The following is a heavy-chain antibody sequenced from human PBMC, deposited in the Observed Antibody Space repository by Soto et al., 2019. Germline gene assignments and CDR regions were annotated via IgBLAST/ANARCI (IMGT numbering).Heavy chain of an antibody. CDR2: VWFDGGNK. J-gene: IGHJ6*02. Sequence: QVQLVASGGGVVQPGTSLRLSCEASGFTFSDHAMHWVRQAPGKGLEWVAVVWFDGGNKFYTDSVKGRFTISRDNSKNTLFLQMNSKRVVDTAVYYCARAPAGDYTLYHYYTMDVWGQGTPVTVSS. CDR3: ARAPAGDYTLYHYYTMDV. CDR1: GFTFSDHA. D-gene: IGHD4-17*01. V-gene: IGHV3-33*01.